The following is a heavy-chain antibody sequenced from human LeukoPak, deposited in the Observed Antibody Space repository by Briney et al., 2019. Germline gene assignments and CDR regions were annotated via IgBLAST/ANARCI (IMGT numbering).Heavy chain of an antibody. V-gene: IGHV3-11*01. D-gene: IGHD1-1*01. CDR1: GFTFSDYY. CDR3: ATNLPSRNDGWPLFDS. J-gene: IGHJ4*02. CDR2: ISNSGDTI. Sequence: GGSLRLSCVASGFTFSDYYMSWIRQSPEKGLEWFSYISNSGDTIYYADSVKGRFTISRDNAKNSLYLQMDSLRAEDTALYYCATNLPSRNDGWPLFDSWGQGTLVTVSS.